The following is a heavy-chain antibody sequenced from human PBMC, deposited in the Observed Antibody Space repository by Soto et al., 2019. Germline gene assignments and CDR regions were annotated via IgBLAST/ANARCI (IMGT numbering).Heavy chain of an antibody. CDR3: ARDGWIYDGGAYYYGMDV. V-gene: IGHV1-18*04. J-gene: IGHJ6*02. CDR1: GYTFTSYG. CDR2: ISAYNGNT. Sequence: QVQLVQSGAEVKKPGASVKVSCKASGYTFTSYGISWVRQAPGQGLEWMGWISAYNGNTNYAQKLQGRVTMTTDTSTSTAYMELRGLRSDDTAVYYCARDGWIYDGGAYYYGMDVWGQGTTVTVSS. D-gene: IGHD5-12*01.